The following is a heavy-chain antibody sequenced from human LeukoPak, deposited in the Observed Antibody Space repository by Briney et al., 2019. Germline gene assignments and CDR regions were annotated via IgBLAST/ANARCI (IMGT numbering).Heavy chain of an antibody. D-gene: IGHD3-22*01. CDR3: AKSTYYYDTFVNAFDL. CDR1: GASISSYY. CDR2: ISYSGST. Sequence: SETLSLTCTVSGASISSYYWTWIRQPPGKGLEWIGYISYSGSTNYNPSLKSRVTISLATSKNQFSLKLTSVTAADTAVYYCAKSTYYYDTFVNAFDLWGQGTVVTVSS. V-gene: IGHV4-59*12. J-gene: IGHJ3*01.